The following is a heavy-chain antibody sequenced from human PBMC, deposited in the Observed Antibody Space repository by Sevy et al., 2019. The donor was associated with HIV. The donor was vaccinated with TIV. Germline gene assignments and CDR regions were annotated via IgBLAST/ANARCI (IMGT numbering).Heavy chain of an antibody. CDR3: AGENYYDSEGYRFDY. CDR2: ISSSSSYI. Sequence: GGSLRLSCAASGFIFSNYNMNWVRQAPGKGLERVSSISSSSSYIYYADSVKARFTISRDNAKNSLYLQMNSLRAEDTAVYYCAGENYYDSEGYRFDYWCQGTLVTVSS. CDR1: GFIFSNYN. V-gene: IGHV3-21*01. D-gene: IGHD3-22*01. J-gene: IGHJ4*02.